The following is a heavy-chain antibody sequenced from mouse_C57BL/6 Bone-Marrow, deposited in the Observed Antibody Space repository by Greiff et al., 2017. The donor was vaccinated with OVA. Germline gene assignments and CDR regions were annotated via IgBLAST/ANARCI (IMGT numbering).Heavy chain of an antibody. CDR3: ASRGLLREAWFAY. J-gene: IGHJ3*01. V-gene: IGHV1-19*01. CDR1: GYTFTDYY. Sequence: EVQLQQSGPVLVKPGASVKMSCKASGYTFTDYYMNWVKQSHGQSLEWIGVINPYNGGTSYNQKFKGKATLTVDKSSSTAYMELNSLTSEDSAVYYCASRGLLREAWFAYWGQGTLVTVSA. D-gene: IGHD2-4*01. CDR2: INPYNGGT.